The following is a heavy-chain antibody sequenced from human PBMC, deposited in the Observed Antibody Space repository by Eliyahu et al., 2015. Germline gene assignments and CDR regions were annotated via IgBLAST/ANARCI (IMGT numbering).Heavy chain of an antibody. CDR3: ASAGPLTPQQLFFPGRSPNYFPF. D-gene: IGHD4/OR15-4a*01. CDR1: GGTFTTSG. J-gene: IGHJ4*02. V-gene: IGHV1-69*11. Sequence: EVKKPGSSVKVSCKASGGTFTTSGFYWVRQAPGQGLEWLGHIIPYLGTTDYAQRLQGRVTITADDSTTTVYMDFSGLTSDDTAVYYCASAGPLTPQQLFFPGRSPNYFPFWGQGTLVTVSS. CDR2: IIPYLGTT.